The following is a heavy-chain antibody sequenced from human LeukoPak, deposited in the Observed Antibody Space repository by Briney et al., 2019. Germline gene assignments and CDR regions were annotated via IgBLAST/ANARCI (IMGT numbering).Heavy chain of an antibody. D-gene: IGHD3-22*01. CDR2: IYYSGNT. V-gene: IGHV4-39*01. CDR1: GGSISSSSYY. Sequence: PSETLSLTCTVSGGSISSSSYYWGWIRQPPGRGLEWIGSIYYSGNTYYNPSLKSRVTISVDTSKNQFSLKLSSVTAAATAVNYCARHGKKYYDSHGYYYFDCSGQGTPVTVSS. CDR3: ARHGKKYYDSHGYYYFDC. J-gene: IGHJ4*02.